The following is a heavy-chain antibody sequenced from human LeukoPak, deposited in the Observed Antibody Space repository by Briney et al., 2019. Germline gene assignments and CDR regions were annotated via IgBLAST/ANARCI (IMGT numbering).Heavy chain of an antibody. V-gene: IGHV1-46*01. Sequence: ASVKVSCKASGYTFTSYYMHWVRQAPEQGLEWMGLINPGGGNTNYAQNFQGRVTMTRDTSTSTVYMELSSLRSEDTAIYYCARIRDGYNDAYDVWGQGTVVTVPS. CDR2: INPGGGNT. CDR3: ARIRDGYNDAYDV. D-gene: IGHD5-24*01. CDR1: GYTFTSYY. J-gene: IGHJ3*01.